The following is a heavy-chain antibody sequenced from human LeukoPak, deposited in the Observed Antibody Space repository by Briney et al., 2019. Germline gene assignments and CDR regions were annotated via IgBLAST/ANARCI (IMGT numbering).Heavy chain of an antibody. CDR3: ATDYLGATQY. J-gene: IGHJ4*02. Sequence: TSETLSLTCAVYGGSFSGYYWSWIRQPPGKGLEWIGEINHSGSTNYNPSLKSRVTISVDTSKNQFSLKLSSVTAADTAVYYCATDYLGATQYWSQGTLVTVSS. CDR1: GGSFSGYY. V-gene: IGHV4-34*01. D-gene: IGHD1-26*01. CDR2: INHSGST.